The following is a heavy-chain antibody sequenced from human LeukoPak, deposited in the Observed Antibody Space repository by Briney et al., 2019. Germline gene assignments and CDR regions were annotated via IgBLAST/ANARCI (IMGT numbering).Heavy chain of an antibody. CDR2: IFHTGTT. CDR3: ARGTLYSGWSYYLDY. CDR1: GGSISSSNW. Sequence: SGTLSLTCAVSGGSISSSNWWSWVRQPPGKGLEWIGRIFHTGTTDYKTSLKGRVTISVDKSKNQFSLKLTSVTAADTAVYYCARGTLYSGWSYYLDYWGQGTLVTVSS. J-gene: IGHJ4*02. D-gene: IGHD6-19*01. V-gene: IGHV4-4*02.